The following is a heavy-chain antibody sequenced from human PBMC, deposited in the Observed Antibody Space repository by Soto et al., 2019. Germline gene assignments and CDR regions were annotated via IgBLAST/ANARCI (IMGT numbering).Heavy chain of an antibody. CDR1: GYTFTSYD. V-gene: IGHV1-8*01. D-gene: IGHD6-19*01. Sequence: QVQLVQSGAEVKKPGASVKVSCKASGYTFTSYDINWVRQATGQGLEWMGWMNPNSGNTGYAQNFQGRATMTRNTSISTAYMELSSLRSEDTAVYYCATERSSGWYVDYLGQGTLVTVSS. CDR3: ATERSSGWYVDY. CDR2: MNPNSGNT. J-gene: IGHJ4*02.